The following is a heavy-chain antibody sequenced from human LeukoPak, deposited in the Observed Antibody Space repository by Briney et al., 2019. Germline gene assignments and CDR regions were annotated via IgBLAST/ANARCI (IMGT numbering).Heavy chain of an antibody. CDR2: INPNSGGT. CDR3: ARVGTYDFWSGYHSSYYFDY. Sequence: VSVKVSCKASGYTFTGYYMHWVRQAPGQGLEWMGWINPNSGGTNYAQKFQGRVTMTRDTSISTAYMELSRLRSDDTAVYYCARVGTYDFWSGYHSSYYFDYWGQGTLVTVSS. V-gene: IGHV1-2*02. CDR1: GYTFTGYY. D-gene: IGHD3-3*01. J-gene: IGHJ4*02.